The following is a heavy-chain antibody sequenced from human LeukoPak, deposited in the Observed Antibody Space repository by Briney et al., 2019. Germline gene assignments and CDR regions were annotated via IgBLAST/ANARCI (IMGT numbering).Heavy chain of an antibody. Sequence: PGGSLRLSCAASGFTVSSNYMSWVRQAPGKGLEWVSVIYSGGSTYYADSVKGRFTISRDNSKNTLYLQMNSLRAEDTAVYYCAKDHGTMIVVAPFDYWGQGTLVTVSS. D-gene: IGHD3-22*01. CDR3: AKDHGTMIVVAPFDY. CDR1: GFTVSSNY. CDR2: IYSGGST. J-gene: IGHJ4*02. V-gene: IGHV3-53*01.